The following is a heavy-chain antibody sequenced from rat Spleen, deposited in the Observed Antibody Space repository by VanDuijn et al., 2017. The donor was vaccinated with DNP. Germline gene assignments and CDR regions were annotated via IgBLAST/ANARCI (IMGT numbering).Heavy chain of an antibody. D-gene: IGHD1-12*03. Sequence: EVQLQESGPGLVKPSQSLSLTCSVTAYSITSNYWGWIRKFPGNKMEWIGHISYSGSTSYNPPLKSRISIIRDTSKNQFFLQLNSVNTEDTATYYCARFDNYYYDGYYDYWGQGVMVTVSS. CDR1: AYSITSNY. CDR3: ARFDNYYYDGYYDY. CDR2: ISYSGST. V-gene: IGHV3-1*01. J-gene: IGHJ2*01.